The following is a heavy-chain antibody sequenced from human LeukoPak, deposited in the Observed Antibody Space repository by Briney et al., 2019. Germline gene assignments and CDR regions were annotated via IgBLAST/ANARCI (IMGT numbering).Heavy chain of an antibody. V-gene: IGHV3-21*01. D-gene: IGHD5-18*01. CDR1: GFNFSSYS. CDR3: ARASGDIVETATMGSY. J-gene: IGHJ4*02. CDR2: ISSSSSSI. Sequence: GGSLRLPCSASGFNFSSYSMNWPRQAPGKGLEWVSSISSSSSSIYYADSVKGRFPNSTDNDKSSLYLQTNSLRAEDTAVYYCARASGDIVETATMGSYWGQGTLVTVSS.